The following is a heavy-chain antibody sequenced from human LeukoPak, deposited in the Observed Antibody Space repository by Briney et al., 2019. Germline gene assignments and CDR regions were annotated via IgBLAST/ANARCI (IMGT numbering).Heavy chain of an antibody. Sequence: GASVKVSCKASGYTFTGFYMHWVRQAPGQGLEWMGWINPNSGGTNYAQKFQGRVTMTRVTSISTAFMELSRLRSDDTAVYYCARGGDRNYPYWFDPWGQGTLVTVSS. V-gene: IGHV1-2*02. D-gene: IGHD1-14*01. CDR2: INPNSGGT. J-gene: IGHJ5*02. CDR1: GYTFTGFY. CDR3: ARGGDRNYPYWFDP.